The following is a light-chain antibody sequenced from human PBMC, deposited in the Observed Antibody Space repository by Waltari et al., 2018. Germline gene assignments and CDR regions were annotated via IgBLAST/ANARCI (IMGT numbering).Light chain of an antibody. CDR3: QQFASYPYT. Sequence: DIYLTQSPSSLSAFVGDRVTITCRASQGIVNYLACFQQKPGKAPKSLIYGASDLESGVPSRFSGSGSGTDFTLTITSLQPEDFATYYCQQFASYPYTFGGGTKVEIK. CDR2: GAS. CDR1: QGIVNY. V-gene: IGKV1-16*01. J-gene: IGKJ4*01.